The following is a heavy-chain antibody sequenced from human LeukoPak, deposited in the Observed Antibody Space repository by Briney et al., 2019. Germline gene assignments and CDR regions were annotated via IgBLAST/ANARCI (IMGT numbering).Heavy chain of an antibody. V-gene: IGHV3-23*01. CDR1: GFTFSSSG. D-gene: IGHD3-10*01. Sequence: GGSLRLSCAASGFTFSSSGMIWVRQAPGKGLEWVSAISGSGDRTYHADSVKGRFTISRDNSKNTLYLHMNSLRAEDTAVYYCAKGYYGSGSYGWFDPWGQGTLVTVSS. J-gene: IGHJ5*02. CDR3: AKGYYGSGSYGWFDP. CDR2: ISGSGDRT.